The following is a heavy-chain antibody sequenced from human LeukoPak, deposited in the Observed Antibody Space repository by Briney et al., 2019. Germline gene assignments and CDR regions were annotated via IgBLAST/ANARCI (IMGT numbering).Heavy chain of an antibody. CDR3: ARSVAGHEGPFDY. CDR2: ISGSDSSI. J-gene: IGHJ4*02. CDR1: GFTFSSYA. D-gene: IGHD6-19*01. V-gene: IGHV3-23*01. Sequence: GGSLRLSCAASGFTFSSYAMSWVRQAPGKGLEWVSAISGSDSSIHYADSVKGRFTISRDNSKNTLYLQMNSLRAEDTAVYYCARSVAGHEGPFDYWGQGTLVTVSS.